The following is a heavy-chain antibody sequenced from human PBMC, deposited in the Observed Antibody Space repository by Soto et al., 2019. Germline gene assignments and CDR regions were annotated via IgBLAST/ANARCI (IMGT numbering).Heavy chain of an antibody. Sequence: GASVKVSCKASGYTFTGYYMHWVRQAPGQGLEWMGWINPNSGGTNYAQKFQGWVTMTRDTSISTAYMELSRLRSGDTAVYYCARELVVVAATYYYYGMDVWGQGTTVTVS. D-gene: IGHD2-15*01. J-gene: IGHJ6*02. V-gene: IGHV1-2*04. CDR2: INPNSGGT. CDR3: ARELVVVAATYYYYGMDV. CDR1: GYTFTGYY.